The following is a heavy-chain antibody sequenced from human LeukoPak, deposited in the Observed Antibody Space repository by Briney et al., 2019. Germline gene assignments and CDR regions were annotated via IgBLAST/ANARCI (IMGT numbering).Heavy chain of an antibody. J-gene: IGHJ4*02. D-gene: IGHD5-12*01. CDR1: GGSISGYF. V-gene: IGHV4-4*07. CDR2: MYSTGSN. CDR3: ARGGVATKFDY. Sequence: SETLSLTCTVSGGSISGYFWTWIRQPAGKGLEWIGRMYSTGSNNYNPSLKSRVTISVDTSKNQFSLKLSSVTAADTAVYYCARGGVATKFDYWGQGTLVTVSS.